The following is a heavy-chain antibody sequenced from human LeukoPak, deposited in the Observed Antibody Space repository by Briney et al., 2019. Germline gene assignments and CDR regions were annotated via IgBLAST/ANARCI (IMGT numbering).Heavy chain of an antibody. J-gene: IGHJ5*01. CDR3: ARLVGASWFDS. CDR1: GDSVSTNSAT. CDR2: TYYRSKWYN. D-gene: IGHD1-26*01. Sequence: SQTLPLTCAISGDSVSTNSATWTWLRRSPSRGLEWLGRTYYRSKWYNDYAVSMKSRITINPDTSKNQFSLQLNSVTPEDTAVYYCARLVGASWFDSWGQGTLVTVSS. V-gene: IGHV6-1*01.